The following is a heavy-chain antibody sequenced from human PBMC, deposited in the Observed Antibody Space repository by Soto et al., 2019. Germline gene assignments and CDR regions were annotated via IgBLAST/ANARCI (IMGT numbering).Heavy chain of an antibody. CDR2: IIPIFGTA. D-gene: IGHD2-21*02. V-gene: IGHV1-69*01. Sequence: QAQLVQSGAEVKKPGSSVKVSCKASGGTFSSYAISWVRQAPGQGLEWMGGIIPIFGTANYAQKFQGSVTINADDSTRTAYMELSSLRSEDTAVYYCARCGGDCYAGYYFDYWGQGSLVTVAS. CDR3: ARCGGDCYAGYYFDY. CDR1: GGTFSSYA. J-gene: IGHJ4*02.